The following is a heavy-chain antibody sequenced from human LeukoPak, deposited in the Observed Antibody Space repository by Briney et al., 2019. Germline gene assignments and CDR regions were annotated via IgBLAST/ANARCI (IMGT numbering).Heavy chain of an antibody. CDR2: IWYDASNK. CDR1: GFTFSSFG. V-gene: IGHV3-33*01. J-gene: IGHJ5*02. CDR3: VRGVGVSRFNYLDP. D-gene: IGHD1-7*01. Sequence: PGGSLRLSCAASGFTFSSFGMHWVRQAPGKGLEWVAVIWYDASNKYYVDSVKGRFTISRDNSKNTLCLQMNSLRDDDTAVYYCVRGVGVSRFNYLDPWGQGTLVIVSS.